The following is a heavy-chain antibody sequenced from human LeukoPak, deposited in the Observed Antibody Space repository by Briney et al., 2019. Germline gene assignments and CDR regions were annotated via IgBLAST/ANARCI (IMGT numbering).Heavy chain of an antibody. CDR3: AREVEWFGELLTYNWFDP. V-gene: IGHV4-59*01. J-gene: IGHJ5*02. Sequence: SETLSLTCTVSGGSISSYYWSWIRQPPGKGLEWIGYIYYSGSTNYNPSLKSRVTISVDTSKNQFSLKLSSVTAADTAVYYCAREVEWFGELLTYNWFDPWGQGTLVTVSS. CDR2: IYYSGST. D-gene: IGHD3-10*01. CDR1: GGSISSYY.